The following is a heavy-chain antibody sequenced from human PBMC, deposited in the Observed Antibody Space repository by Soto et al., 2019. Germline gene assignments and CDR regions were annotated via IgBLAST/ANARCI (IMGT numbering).Heavy chain of an antibody. D-gene: IGHD1-26*01. CDR2: IHSDGTST. V-gene: IGHV3-74*01. CDR1: ELKFVYYG. CDR3: ARGDRGAFDL. J-gene: IGHJ3*01. Sequence: SLRVRRGAAELKFVYYGVHLIRQAPGKGLVWVSRIHSDGTSTTYADSVKGRFTISRDNAKNTLSLQMNSLRAEDTAVYYCARGDRGAFDLWGQGTVVTVSS.